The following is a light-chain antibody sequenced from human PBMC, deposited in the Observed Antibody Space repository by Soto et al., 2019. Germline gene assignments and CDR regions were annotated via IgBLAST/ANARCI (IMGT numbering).Light chain of an antibody. V-gene: IGKV1D-12*01. CDR2: AAS. CDR1: QDIGSW. Sequence: DIQMTQSPSSVSASVGDRVTITCRASQDIGSWLAWYQQKPGKAPNLLIYAASNLQSGVPSRFSGSGSGTEFPLTISSLQPEDFATYYCQQANRLPITFGQGKRLEIK. CDR3: QQANRLPIT. J-gene: IGKJ5*01.